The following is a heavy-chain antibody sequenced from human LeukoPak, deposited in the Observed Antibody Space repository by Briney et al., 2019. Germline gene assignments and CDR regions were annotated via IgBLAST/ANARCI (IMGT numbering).Heavy chain of an antibody. CDR2: IKQDGSDK. CDR1: GFTFTKYW. CDR3: ATAGMVWNYVTRGYYFDY. J-gene: IGHJ4*02. V-gene: IGHV3-7*01. D-gene: IGHD1-7*01. Sequence: GDSLRLSCAASGFTFTKYWMTWVRQAPGKGLEWVGNIKQDGSDKNYMDSVKGRFTISRDNTKNSVYLQMSSLRAEDAAVYYCATAGMVWNYVTRGYYFDYWGQGTLVTVSS.